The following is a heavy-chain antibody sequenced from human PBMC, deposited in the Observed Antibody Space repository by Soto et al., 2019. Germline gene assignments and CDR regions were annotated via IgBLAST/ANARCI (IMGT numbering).Heavy chain of an antibody. V-gene: IGHV4-61*01. CDR2: IYYSGST. CDR1: GDSVSSGSYY. Sequence: ETLSLTCTVSGDSVSSGSYYWTWIRQPPGKGLELIGYIYYSGSTNYNPSLKSRVTISVDRSKNQFSLRLYSLTAADTAVYYCARYYDFWSGFFHWGQGTLVTVSS. J-gene: IGHJ4*02. CDR3: ARYYDFWSGFFH. D-gene: IGHD3-3*01.